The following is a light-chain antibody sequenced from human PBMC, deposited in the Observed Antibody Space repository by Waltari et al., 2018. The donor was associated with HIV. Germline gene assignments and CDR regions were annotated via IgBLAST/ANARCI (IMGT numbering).Light chain of an antibody. V-gene: IGKV1-16*01. J-gene: IGKJ2*01. CDR2: AAS. Sequence: DIQMIQTPSSLSASVGDKVTITCLATQGISNFLAWFQQKPGEAPKSLIFAASTLQGGVPSRFSASGSGTEFSLTISSLQSEDFATYYCQQYHSYPHTFGQGTRLEIK. CDR3: QQYHSYPHT. CDR1: QGISNF.